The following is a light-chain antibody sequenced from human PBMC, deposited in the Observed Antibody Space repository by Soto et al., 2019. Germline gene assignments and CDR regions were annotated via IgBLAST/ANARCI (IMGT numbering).Light chain of an antibody. CDR1: QTVSIY. CDR2: AAS. CDR3: QQTYSSPQT. Sequence: DMPMTQSPSCLSAAVADRVTITYRAKQTVSIYLNWYRQKPGKAPELLIFAASDLQSGVPSRFSGSGSGTDFTLTISSLQPEDFATYYCQQTYSSPQTFGQGTKVDIK. V-gene: IGKV1-39*01. J-gene: IGKJ1*01.